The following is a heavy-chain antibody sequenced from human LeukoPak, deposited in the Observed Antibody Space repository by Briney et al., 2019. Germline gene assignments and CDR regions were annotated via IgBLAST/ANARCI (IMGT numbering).Heavy chain of an antibody. J-gene: IGHJ6*02. D-gene: IGHD6-19*01. CDR1: GFTLDDYA. Sequence: GGSLRLSCAASGFTLDDYAMHWVRQAPGKGLEWVSGISWNSGSIGYADSVKGRFTISRDNAKNCLYLQMNSLRAEDTALYYCAKDSSAGTGYYYGMDVWGQGTTVTVSS. V-gene: IGHV3-9*01. CDR2: ISWNSGSI. CDR3: AKDSSAGTGYYYGMDV.